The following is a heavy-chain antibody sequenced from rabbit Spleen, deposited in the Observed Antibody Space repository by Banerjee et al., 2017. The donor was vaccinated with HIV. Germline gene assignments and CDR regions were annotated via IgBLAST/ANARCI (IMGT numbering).Heavy chain of an antibody. CDR3: ARDTSSSFSSYGMDL. D-gene: IGHD1-1*01. V-gene: IGHV1S40*01. J-gene: IGHJ6*01. CDR1: GFSFNSRYY. CDR2: IYAGSSGDT. Sequence: QSLEESGGDLVKPGASLTLTCTASGFSFNSRYYMCWVRQAPGKGLEWIACIYAGSSGDTYYASWAKGRFTISKTSSTTVTLQMTSLTAADTATYFCARDTSSSFSSYGMDLWGQGTLVTVS.